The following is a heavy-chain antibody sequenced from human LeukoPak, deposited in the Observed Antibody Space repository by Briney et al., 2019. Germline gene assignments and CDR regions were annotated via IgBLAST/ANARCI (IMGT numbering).Heavy chain of an antibody. CDR3: ARQTAEDCSSTSCYIRNWFDP. V-gene: IGHV4-38-2*01. Sequence: PSETLSLTCAVSGYSISSGYYWGWIRQPPGKGLEWMGSIYHSGSTYYNPSLKSRVTISVDTSKNQFSLKLSSVTAADTAVYYCARQTAEDCSSTSCYIRNWFDPWGQGTLVTVSS. D-gene: IGHD2-2*02. J-gene: IGHJ5*02. CDR1: GYSISSGYY. CDR2: IYHSGST.